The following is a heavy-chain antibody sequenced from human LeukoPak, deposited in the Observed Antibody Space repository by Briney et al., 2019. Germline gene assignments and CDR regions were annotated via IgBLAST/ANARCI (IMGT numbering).Heavy chain of an antibody. CDR1: GYTFTSYG. Sequence: ASVKVSCKASGYTFTSYGITWARQAPGQGLEWMGWINPNSGGTNYAQKFQGRVTMTRDTSISTAYMELSRLRSDDTAVYYCARWLGGSNAFDIWGQGTMVTVSS. V-gene: IGHV1-2*02. D-gene: IGHD3-10*01. CDR2: INPNSGGT. CDR3: ARWLGGSNAFDI. J-gene: IGHJ3*02.